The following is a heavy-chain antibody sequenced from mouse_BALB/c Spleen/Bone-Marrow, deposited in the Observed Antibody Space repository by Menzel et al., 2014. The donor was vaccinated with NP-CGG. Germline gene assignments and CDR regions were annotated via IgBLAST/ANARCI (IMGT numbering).Heavy chain of an antibody. CDR3: ARSGSSSGYFDY. J-gene: IGHJ2*01. V-gene: IGHV5-17*02. Sequence: EVKLVESGGGLVQPGGSRKLSCAASGFTFSSFGMHWVRQAPEKGLEWVAYISSGSSTVYYADKVMGRFTISRDNPKNTLFPQMTSLRSEDTAMYYCARSGSSSGYFDYWGQGTTLTVSS. D-gene: IGHD1-1*01. CDR1: GFTFSSFG. CDR2: ISSGSSTV.